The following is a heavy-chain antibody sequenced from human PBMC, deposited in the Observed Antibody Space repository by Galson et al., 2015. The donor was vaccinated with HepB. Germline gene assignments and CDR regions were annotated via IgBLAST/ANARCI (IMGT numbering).Heavy chain of an antibody. CDR3: AREDGSAGWFDP. CDR1: GYTFTSYA. CDR2: MNPNSGNT. Sequence: SVKVSCKASGYTFTSYAMNWVRQATGQGLEWMGWMNPNSGNTGYAQKFQGRVTMTRNTSISTAYMELSSLRSEDTAVYYCAREDGSAGWFDPWGQGTLVTVSS. D-gene: IGHD1-26*01. V-gene: IGHV1-8*02. J-gene: IGHJ5*02.